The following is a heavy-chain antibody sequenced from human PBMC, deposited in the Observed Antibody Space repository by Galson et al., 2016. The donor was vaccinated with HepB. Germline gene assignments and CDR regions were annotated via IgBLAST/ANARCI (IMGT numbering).Heavy chain of an antibody. D-gene: IGHD6-19*01. J-gene: IGHJ6*04. CDR1: GFSFSNYD. Sequence: FLRLSCAASGFSFSNYDMYRVRQAPGKGLEWVSSIYTAGDTYYEDSVEGRFTVSRENAKDSLYLHMNSLRAGDTAVYYCVRGSYTSDWYRTSAYDFGLDVWGKGTPVTVSS. CDR3: VRGSYTSDWYRTSAYDFGLDV. V-gene: IGHV3-13*01. CDR2: IYTAGDT.